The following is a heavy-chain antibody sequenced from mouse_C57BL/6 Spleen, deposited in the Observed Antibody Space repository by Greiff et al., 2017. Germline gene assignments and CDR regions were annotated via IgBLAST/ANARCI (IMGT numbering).Heavy chain of an antibody. CDR1: GYTFTSYW. CDR3: ARSERDYDDGFAY. Sequence: QVQLQQPGAELVKPGASVKMSCKASGYTFTSYWITWVKQRPGQGLEWIGDIYPGSGSTNYNEKFKSKATLTVDTSSSTAYMQPSSLTSEDAAVYYCARSERDYDDGFAYWGQGTLVTVSA. J-gene: IGHJ3*01. CDR2: IYPGSGST. D-gene: IGHD2-4*01. V-gene: IGHV1-55*01.